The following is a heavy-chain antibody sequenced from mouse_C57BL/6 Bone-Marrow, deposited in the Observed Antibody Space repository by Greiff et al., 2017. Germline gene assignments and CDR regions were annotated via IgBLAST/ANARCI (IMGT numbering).Heavy chain of an antibody. CDR3: ADGSSFYWYFDV. V-gene: IGHV1-85*01. CDR2: IYPREGIT. CDR1: GSPFTSYD. J-gene: IGHJ1*03. Sequence: QLQRSGPELLKPGASVKLSCKPSGSPFTSYDLNWVKQRPGQGLEWFGWIYPREGITKYNGKFKGKATLTVDTSSSPAYMELHSLTSEDSAVYFCADGSSFYWYFDVWGTGTTVTVSS. D-gene: IGHD1-1*01.